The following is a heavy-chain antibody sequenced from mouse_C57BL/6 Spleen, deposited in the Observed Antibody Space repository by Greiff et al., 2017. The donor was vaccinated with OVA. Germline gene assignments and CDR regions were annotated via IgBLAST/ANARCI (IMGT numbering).Heavy chain of an antibody. CDR2: INPGSGGT. CDR1: GYAFTNYL. V-gene: IGHV1-54*01. CDR3: ARRSGYFDV. Sequence: QVQLKESGAELVRPGTSVKVSCKASGYAFTNYLIEWVKQRPGQGLEWIGVINPGSGGTNYNEKFKGKATLTADKSSSTAYMQLSSLTSEDSAVYFCARRSGYFDVWGTGTTVTVSS. J-gene: IGHJ1*03.